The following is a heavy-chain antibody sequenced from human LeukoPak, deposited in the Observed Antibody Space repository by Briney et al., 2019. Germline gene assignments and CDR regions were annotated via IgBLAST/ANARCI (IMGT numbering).Heavy chain of an antibody. CDR2: IKSKVDCGTT. D-gene: IGHD3-22*01. Sequence: PGGSLTLSCAVSGFTFSNAWMNWVRQAPGKALEWVGRIKSKVDCGTTDYAAPVKGRFTISRDDPKNMVYLQMNSLKTEDTAVYYCGTGGYYEDYWGQGTLVTVSS. J-gene: IGHJ4*02. CDR3: GTGGYYEDY. V-gene: IGHV3-15*01. CDR1: GFTFSNAW.